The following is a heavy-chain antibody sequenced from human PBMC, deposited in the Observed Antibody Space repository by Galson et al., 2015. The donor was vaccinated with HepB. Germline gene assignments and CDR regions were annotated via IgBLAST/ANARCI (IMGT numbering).Heavy chain of an antibody. J-gene: IGHJ6*03. CDR2: IIPISGTA. CDR1: GGTFSSYA. D-gene: IGHD5-12*01. Sequence: SVKVSCKASGGTFSSYAISWVRQAPGQGLEWMGGIIPISGTANYAQKFQGRVTITADESTSTAYMELSSLRSEDTAVYYRARVDIYYYYMDVWGKGTTVTVSS. CDR3: ARVDIYYYYMDV. V-gene: IGHV1-69*13.